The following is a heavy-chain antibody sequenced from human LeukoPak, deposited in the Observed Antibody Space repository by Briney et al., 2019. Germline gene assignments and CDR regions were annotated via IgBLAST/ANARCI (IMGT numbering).Heavy chain of an antibody. CDR2: IYYRGST. Sequence: SETLSLTFTVSSGSITSYYWSSIRQTPGKGLGWVGCIYYRGSTNTNPSLKSRVTISVDTSKKQFSLKLSSVTAADTAVYYCARTPLGDSSSWPYYFHYWGQGTLVTVSS. D-gene: IGHD6-13*01. V-gene: IGHV4-59*01. CDR3: ARTPLGDSSSWPYYFHY. J-gene: IGHJ4*02. CDR1: SGSITSYY.